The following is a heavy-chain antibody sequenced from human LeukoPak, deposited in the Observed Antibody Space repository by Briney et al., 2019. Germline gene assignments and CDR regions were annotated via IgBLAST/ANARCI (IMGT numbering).Heavy chain of an antibody. CDR1: GVTSGFTFSSRW. V-gene: IGHV3-74*01. CDR2: TKNDGSST. D-gene: IGHD2-8*01. J-gene: IGHJ4*02. Sequence: GGSLRLSCAVSGVTSGFTFSSRWMHWVRQAPGKGLEWVSVTKNDGSSTNYADSVRGRFTVSRDNAQNTVYLEMTSLRVEDTAIYYCHPLAYASKWGQGTLVTVSS. CDR3: HPLAYASK.